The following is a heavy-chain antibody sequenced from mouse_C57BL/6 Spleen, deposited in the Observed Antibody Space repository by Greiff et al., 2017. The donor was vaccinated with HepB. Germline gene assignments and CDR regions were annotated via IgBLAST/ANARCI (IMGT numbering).Heavy chain of an antibody. CDR2: IYPGSGNT. CDR3: ARFYYDYDGGYYYAMDY. CDR1: GYSFTSYY. D-gene: IGHD2-4*01. V-gene: IGHV1-66*01. J-gene: IGHJ4*01. Sequence: VKLMESGPELVKPGASVKISCKASGYSFTSYYIHWVKQRPGQGLEWIGWIYPGSGNTKYNEKFKGKATLTADTSSSTAYMQLSSLTSEDSAVYYCARFYYDYDGGYYYAMDYWGQGTSVTVSS.